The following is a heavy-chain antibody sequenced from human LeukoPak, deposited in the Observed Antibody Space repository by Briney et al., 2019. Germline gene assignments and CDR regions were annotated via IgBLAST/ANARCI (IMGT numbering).Heavy chain of an antibody. Sequence: SETLSLTCAVYGGSSSGYYWSWIRQPPGKGLEWIGEINHSGSTNYNPSLKSRVTISVDTSKNQFSLKLSSVTAADTAVYYCARARYCSSTSCYALFNYYYMDVWGKGTTVTVSS. CDR3: ARARYCSSTSCYALFNYYYMDV. CDR1: GGSSSGYY. D-gene: IGHD2-2*01. CDR2: INHSGST. V-gene: IGHV4-34*01. J-gene: IGHJ6*03.